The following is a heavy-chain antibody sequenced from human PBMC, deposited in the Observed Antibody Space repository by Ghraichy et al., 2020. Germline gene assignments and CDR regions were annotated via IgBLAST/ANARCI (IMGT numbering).Heavy chain of an antibody. CDR1: GFTFSNYA. CDR2: ISGGGGST. V-gene: IGHV3-23*01. D-gene: IGHD1-26*01. J-gene: IGHJ2*01. Sequence: GSLRLPCAASGFTFSNYAMSWVRQAPGKGLEWVSVISGGGGSTYYADSVKGRFTISRDNSKNTLSLQMNSLRAEDTAMYYCAKGRGARRENWHFDLWGRGTLVTVSS. CDR3: AKGRGARRENWHFDL.